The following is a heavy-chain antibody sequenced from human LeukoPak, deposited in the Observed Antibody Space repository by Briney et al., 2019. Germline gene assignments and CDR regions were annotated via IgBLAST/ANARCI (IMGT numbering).Heavy chain of an antibody. CDR3: ARDTRRQSSSDYYLMDAFDI. Sequence: ASVKVSCKASGGTFRSYAISWVRQAPGQGLEWMGRIIPIFGTRNYAQKFQGRVTIITDESTSTAYMELSSLRSEDTAVYYCARDTRRQSSSDYYLMDAFDIWGQGTMVTVSS. CDR2: IIPIFGTR. D-gene: IGHD3-22*01. J-gene: IGHJ3*02. V-gene: IGHV1-69*05. CDR1: GGTFRSYA.